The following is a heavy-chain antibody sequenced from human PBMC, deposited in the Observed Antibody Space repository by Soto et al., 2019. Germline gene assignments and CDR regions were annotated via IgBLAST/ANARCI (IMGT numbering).Heavy chain of an antibody. J-gene: IGHJ6*02. CDR3: VIHRLPRAIDV. CDR2: VSSTGSHT. CDR1: RFILSDYY. D-gene: IGHD2-21*02. V-gene: IGHV3-11*06. Sequence: GSLRLSCAASRFILSDYYMSWIRQAPGKGLDWVSYVSSTGSHTKYAASVEGRFTISRDNAKNSLYLHMISLRAEDAAVFFFVIHRLPRAIDVSGQATSLTV.